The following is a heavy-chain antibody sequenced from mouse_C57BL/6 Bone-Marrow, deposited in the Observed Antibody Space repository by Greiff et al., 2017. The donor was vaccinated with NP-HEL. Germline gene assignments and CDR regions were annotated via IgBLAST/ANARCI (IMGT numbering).Heavy chain of an antibody. CDR1: GYTFTSYG. V-gene: IGHV1-81*01. CDR2: IYPRSGNT. J-gene: IGHJ2*01. CDR3: AREGVWDYDSDY. Sequence: LVESGAELARPGASVKLSCKASGYTFTSYGISWVKQRTGQGLEWIGEIYPRSGNTYYNEKFKGKATLTADKSSSTAYMELRSLTSEDSAVYFCAREGVWDYDSDYWGQGTTLTVSS. D-gene: IGHD2-10*02.